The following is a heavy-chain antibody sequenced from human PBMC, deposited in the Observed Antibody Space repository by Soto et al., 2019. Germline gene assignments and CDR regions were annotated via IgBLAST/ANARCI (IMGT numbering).Heavy chain of an antibody. V-gene: IGHV3-23*01. CDR3: AKDARRTGLLGQWVG. J-gene: IGHJ4*02. CDR1: GFAFYNYA. Sequence: EEQLLESGGGLIQPGGSLRLSCAASGFAFYNYAMAWVRQAPGKGLEWVSGISDSGISIYYTDSVKGRFTISRDNSKNTLFLQMDSLRDEDTALYYCAKDARRTGLLGQWVGWGQGTLVTVSS. CDR2: ISDSGISI. D-gene: IGHD1-26*01.